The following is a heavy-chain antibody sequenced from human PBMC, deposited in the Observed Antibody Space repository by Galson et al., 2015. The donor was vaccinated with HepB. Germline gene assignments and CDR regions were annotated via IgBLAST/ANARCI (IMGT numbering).Heavy chain of an antibody. Sequence: CAISGDSVASNSAVWNWIRQSPSRGLEWLGRTYYRSKWYIDYATSVRSRITINPDTSRNQFSLHLSSVTPEDTAVYYCAYGSDVWGQGTPVIVSS. J-gene: IGHJ6*02. CDR3: AYGSDV. V-gene: IGHV6-1*01. CDR2: TYYRSKWYI. CDR1: GDSVASNSAV.